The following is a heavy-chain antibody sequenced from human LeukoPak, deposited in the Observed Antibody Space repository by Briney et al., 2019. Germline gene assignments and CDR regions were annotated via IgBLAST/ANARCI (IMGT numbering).Heavy chain of an antibody. J-gene: IGHJ4*02. V-gene: IGHV4-38-2*01. CDR1: NYSISSGYY. Sequence: SETLSLTCAVSNYSISSGYYWGWIRQPPGKGLEWIGGMSHSGSTNYNPSLNSRVTISLDTSNNQFSLRIISVTAADTAVYYCATTTAVHPFDCWGQGTLVTVSS. CDR2: MSHSGST. D-gene: IGHD1-26*01. CDR3: ATTTAVHPFDC.